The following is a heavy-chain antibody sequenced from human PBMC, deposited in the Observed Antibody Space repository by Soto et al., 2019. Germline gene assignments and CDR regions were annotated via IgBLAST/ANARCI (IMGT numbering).Heavy chain of an antibody. CDR2: IYYSGRT. CDR3: VRGQTLFGIINVFDY. Sequence: SETLSLTCNVSGGSINSAGYYWSWIRQHPGKGLEWIGYIYYSGRTYYNPSLKSRVTISIDTSKTQFSLKLSSVTAADTAVYYCVRGQTLFGIINVFDYWGQGTLVTVSS. J-gene: IGHJ4*02. CDR1: GGSINSAGYY. D-gene: IGHD3-10*01. V-gene: IGHV4-31*03.